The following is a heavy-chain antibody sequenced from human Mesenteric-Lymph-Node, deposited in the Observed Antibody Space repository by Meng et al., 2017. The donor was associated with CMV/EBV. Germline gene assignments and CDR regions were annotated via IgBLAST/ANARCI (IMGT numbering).Heavy chain of an antibody. CDR3: ARRRDSSSWYYYYYGMDV. Sequence: SETLSLTCTVSGDSVSSDTRYWSWIRQPPGKGLEWIGYMYYSGSTNYNPSLKSRVTISVDTSKNQFSLKLSSVTAADTAVYYCARRRDSSSWYYYYYGMDVWGQGTTVTVSS. V-gene: IGHV4-61*01. CDR1: GDSVSSDTRY. D-gene: IGHD6-13*01. J-gene: IGHJ6*02. CDR2: MYYSGST.